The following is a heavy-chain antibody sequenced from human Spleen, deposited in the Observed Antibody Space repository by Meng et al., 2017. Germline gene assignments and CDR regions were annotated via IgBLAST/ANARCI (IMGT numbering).Heavy chain of an antibody. CDR2: ISSSGSTI. V-gene: IGHV3-48*03. D-gene: IGHD2-15*01. CDR1: GFTFSSYE. CDR3: ARDRSCRSGSCNFPFDF. J-gene: IGHJ4*02. Sequence: GGSLRLSCAASGFTFSSYEMNWVRQAPGKGLEWVSYISSSGSTIYYADSVKGRFTISRDNAKNSLYLQMNSLRAEDTAVYYCARDRSCRSGSCNFPFDFWGQGTQVTVSS.